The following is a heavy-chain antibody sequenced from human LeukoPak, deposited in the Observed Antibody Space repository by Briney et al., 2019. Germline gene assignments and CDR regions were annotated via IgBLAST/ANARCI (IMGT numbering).Heavy chain of an antibody. CDR3: ARVKYDSSGYYYEFDY. V-gene: IGHV1-69*13. J-gene: IGHJ4*02. Sequence: SVKVSCKASGGTLSSYAISWVRQAPGQGLEWMGGIIPIFGTANYAQKFQGRVTITADESTSTAYMELSSLRSEDTAVYYCARVKYDSSGYYYEFDYWGQGTLVTVSS. CDR2: IIPIFGTA. D-gene: IGHD3-22*01. CDR1: GGTLSSYA.